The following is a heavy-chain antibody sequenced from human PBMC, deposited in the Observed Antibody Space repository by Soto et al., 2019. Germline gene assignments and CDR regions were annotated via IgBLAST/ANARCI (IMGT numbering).Heavy chain of an antibody. CDR3: ASRLQWLNYFDY. CDR1: GFTFSDYY. D-gene: IGHD3-22*01. Sequence: QVQLVESGGGLVKPGGSLRLSCAASGFTFSDYYMSWIRQAPGKGLEWVSYISSSSSYTNYAVSVKGRFTISRDNAKNSLYLQMNSLRAEDTAVYYCASRLQWLNYFDYWGQGTLVTVSS. J-gene: IGHJ4*02. V-gene: IGHV3-11*06. CDR2: ISSSSSYT.